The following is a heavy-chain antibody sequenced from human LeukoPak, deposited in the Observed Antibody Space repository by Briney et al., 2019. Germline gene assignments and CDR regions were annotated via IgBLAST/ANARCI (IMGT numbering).Heavy chain of an antibody. D-gene: IGHD1-26*01. CDR2: ISYDGSNK. CDR3: AKFNGGSNYYYYYGMDV. V-gene: IGHV3-30*18. J-gene: IGHJ6*02. Sequence: GGSLRLSCAASGFTFSSYCMHWVRQAPGKGLEWVAVISYDGSNKYYADSVKGRFTISRDNSKNTLYLQMISLRAEDTAVYYCAKFNGGSNYYYYYGMDVWGQGTTVTVSS. CDR1: GFTFSSYC.